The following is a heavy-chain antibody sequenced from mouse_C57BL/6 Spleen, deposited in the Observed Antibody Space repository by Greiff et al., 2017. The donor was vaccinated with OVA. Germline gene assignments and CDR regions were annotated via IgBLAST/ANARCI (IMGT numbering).Heavy chain of an antibody. J-gene: IGHJ3*01. V-gene: IGHV1-18*01. CDR3: AVAYYKGSFAY. D-gene: IGHD2-12*01. Sequence: VQLKESGPELVKPGASVKIPCKASGYTFTDYNMDWVKQSHGKSLEWIGDINPNNGGTIYNQKFKGKATLTVDKSSSTAYMELRSLTSEDTAVYYCAVAYYKGSFAYWGQGTLVTVSA. CDR1: GYTFTDYN. CDR2: INPNNGGT.